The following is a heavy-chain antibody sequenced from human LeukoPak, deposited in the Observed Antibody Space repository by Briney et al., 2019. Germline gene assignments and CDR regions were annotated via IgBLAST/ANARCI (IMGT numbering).Heavy chain of an antibody. J-gene: IGHJ4*02. Sequence: ASVKVSCKASGYTFTSYYMHWVRQAPGQGLEWMGIINPSGGSTSYAQKFQGRVTMTRDMSTSTVYMELSRLRSDDTAVYYCARDAGDYRYWGQGTLVTVSS. CDR3: ARDAGDYRY. CDR1: GYTFTSYY. V-gene: IGHV1-46*01. CDR2: INPSGGST. D-gene: IGHD3-16*02.